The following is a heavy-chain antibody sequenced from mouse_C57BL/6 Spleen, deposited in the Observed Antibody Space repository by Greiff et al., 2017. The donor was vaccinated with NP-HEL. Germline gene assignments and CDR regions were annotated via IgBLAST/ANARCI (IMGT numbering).Heavy chain of an antibody. J-gene: IGHJ2*01. CDR2: IDPSDSET. CDR1: GYTFTSYW. D-gene: IGHD3-2*02. V-gene: IGHV1-52*01. CDR3: ARGGDSSGWVDY. Sequence: VQLQQSGAELVRPGSSVKLSCKASGYTFTSYWMHWVKQRPRQGLEWIGNIDPSDSETHYNQKFKDKATLTVDKSSSTAYMQLSSLTSEDSAVYYCARGGDSSGWVDYWGQGTTLTVSS.